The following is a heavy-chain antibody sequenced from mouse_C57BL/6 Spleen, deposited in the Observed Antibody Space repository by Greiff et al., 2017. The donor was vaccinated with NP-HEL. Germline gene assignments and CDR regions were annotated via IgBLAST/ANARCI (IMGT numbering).Heavy chain of an antibody. J-gene: IGHJ1*03. CDR1: GYTFTSYW. V-gene: IGHV1-53*01. CDR2: INPSNGGT. CDR3: ARWGFYYYGSSYTYFDV. Sequence: VQLQQPGTELVKPGASVKLSCKASGYTFTSYWMHWVKQRPGQGLEWIGNINPSNGGTNYNEKFKSKATLTEDKSSSTAYMQLSSLTSEDSAVYYCARWGFYYYGSSYTYFDVWGTGTTVTVSS. D-gene: IGHD1-1*01.